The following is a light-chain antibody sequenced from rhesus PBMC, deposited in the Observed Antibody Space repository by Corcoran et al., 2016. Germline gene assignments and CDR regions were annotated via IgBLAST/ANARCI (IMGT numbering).Light chain of an antibody. V-gene: IGKV3-42*03. J-gene: IGKJ3*01. Sequence: EIVLTQSPATLSLSPGERATLSCRASQSVSSSLAWYQQKPEQAPRLLIYGASSRATGIPYSFRWSGSGTDVTVTSSSLEPEDFAVYYCQQYSNWPFTFGPGTKLDIK. CDR1: QSVSSS. CDR2: GAS. CDR3: QQYSNWPFT.